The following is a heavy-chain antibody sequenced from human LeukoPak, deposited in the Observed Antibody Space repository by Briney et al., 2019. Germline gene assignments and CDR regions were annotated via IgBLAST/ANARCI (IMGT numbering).Heavy chain of an antibody. Sequence: GGSLRLSCAASGFTVSSNFMTWVRQAPGQGLEWVSVIYSGGSTYYADSVKGRFTISRDNSKNTLYLQMNSLRAEDTAVYYCARGGSSWYSWVFDYWGQGTLVTVSS. CDR1: GFTVSSNF. J-gene: IGHJ4*02. CDR3: ARGGSSWYSWVFDY. CDR2: IYSGGST. V-gene: IGHV3-66*02. D-gene: IGHD6-13*01.